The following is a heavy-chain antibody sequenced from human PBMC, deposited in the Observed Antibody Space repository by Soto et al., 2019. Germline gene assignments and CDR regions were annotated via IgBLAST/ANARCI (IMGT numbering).Heavy chain of an antibody. J-gene: IGHJ5*02. V-gene: IGHV3-13*01. CDR1: GFNFETHD. CDR2: IGTLFDR. CDR3: ARGRSKDFVSSPPPMFDP. Sequence: EVQLVESGGGMVQTGGSLRLSCVTSGFNFETHDMHWVRQVTGKGLEWVAGIGTLFDRFYTDSVKGRFTISSENAKTSVYLQMAKLSTGDTGVYYCARGRSKDFVSSPPPMFDPRGQGTLVTVSS.